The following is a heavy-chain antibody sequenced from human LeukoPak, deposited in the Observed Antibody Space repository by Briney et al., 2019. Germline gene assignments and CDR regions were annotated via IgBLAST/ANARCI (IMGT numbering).Heavy chain of an antibody. CDR1: GGSISSSSYY. CDR3: VRVDNGGNYFDY. CDR2: IYYSGST. J-gene: IGHJ4*02. Sequence: SETLSLTCTVSGGSISSSSYYWGWIRQPPGKGLEWIGSIYYSGSTYYSPSLKSRVTISVDTSKNQFSLKLSSVTAADTAVYYCVRVDNGGNYFDYWGQGTLVTVSS. V-gene: IGHV4-39*01. D-gene: IGHD4-23*01.